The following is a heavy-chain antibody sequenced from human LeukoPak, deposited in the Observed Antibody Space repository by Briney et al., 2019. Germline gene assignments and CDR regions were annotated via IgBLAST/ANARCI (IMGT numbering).Heavy chain of an antibody. D-gene: IGHD6-19*01. CDR2: ISYDGSNK. CDR1: GFTFSSYA. J-gene: IGHJ4*02. CDR3: ARDGSIAVAGTGRAVYYFDY. Sequence: PGGSLRLSCAASGFTFSSYAMHWVRQAPGKGLEWVAVISYDGSNKYYADSVKGRFTISRDNSKNTLYLQMNSLRAEDTAVYYCARDGSIAVAGTGRAVYYFDYWGQGTLVTVSS. V-gene: IGHV3-30-3*01.